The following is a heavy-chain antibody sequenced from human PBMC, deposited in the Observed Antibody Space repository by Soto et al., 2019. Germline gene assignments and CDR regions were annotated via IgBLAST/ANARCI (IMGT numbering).Heavy chain of an antibody. D-gene: IGHD3-9*01. Sequence: PGGSLRLSCAASGFTVSSYGMHWVRQAPGKGLEWVAVIWYDGSNKYYADSVKGRFTISRDNSKNTLYLQMNSLRAEDTAVYYCAREYYDILTGYYADYWGQGTLVTVSS. J-gene: IGHJ4*02. CDR1: GFTVSSYG. CDR3: AREYYDILTGYYADY. V-gene: IGHV3-33*01. CDR2: IWYDGSNK.